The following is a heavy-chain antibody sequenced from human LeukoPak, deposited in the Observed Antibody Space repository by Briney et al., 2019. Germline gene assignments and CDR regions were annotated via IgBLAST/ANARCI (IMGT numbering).Heavy chain of an antibody. CDR3: ARDLYRDSLPVSWFDP. CDR2: ISDYNGNT. CDR1: GYTFTSYG. J-gene: IGHJ5*02. Sequence: ASVKVSCKASGYTFTSYGISWVRQAPGQGLEWMRWISDYNGNTNYAQKLQGRVTMTTDTSTSTAYMERSSLRSDDTAVYYCARDLYRDSLPVSWFDPWGQGTLVTVSS. V-gene: IGHV1-18*01. D-gene: IGHD4-11*01.